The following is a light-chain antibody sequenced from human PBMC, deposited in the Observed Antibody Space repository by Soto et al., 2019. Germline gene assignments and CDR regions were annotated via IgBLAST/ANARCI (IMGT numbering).Light chain of an antibody. J-gene: IGLJ2*01. V-gene: IGLV2-23*01. CDR2: EGS. Sequence: QSVLTQPASVSGSPGQSITISCTGTSSDVGSYNLVSWYQQHPGKAPKLMIYEGSKRPSGVSNRFSGSKSGNTASLTISGLQAEDEADYYCCSYAGSSTPRIGGGTQLTVL. CDR3: CSYAGSSTPR. CDR1: SSDVGSYNL.